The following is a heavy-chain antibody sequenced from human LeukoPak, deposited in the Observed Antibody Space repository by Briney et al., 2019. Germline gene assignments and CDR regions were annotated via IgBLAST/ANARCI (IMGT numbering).Heavy chain of an antibody. CDR2: IVYTGRT. CDR3: ARDSWWDGSKTFSDWFGP. V-gene: IGHV4-59*01. D-gene: IGHD3-10*01. J-gene: IGHJ5*02. CDR1: GGSIWSYY. Sequence: SETLSLTCSVSGGSIWSYYWSWVRQPPEKGLEWVGNIVYTGRTNYNPSLKSRVTISIDTSKNQFSLRVNSVTAADTAVYYCARDSWWDGSKTFSDWFGPWGQGTLVTVSS.